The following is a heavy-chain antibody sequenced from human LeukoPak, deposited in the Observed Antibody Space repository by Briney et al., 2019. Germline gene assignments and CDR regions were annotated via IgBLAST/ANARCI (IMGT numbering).Heavy chain of an antibody. V-gene: IGHV1-18*01. Sequence: ASVKVSCKASGYIFTNFGISWVRQARGQGLEWMGWISGYNGNTKYVQKFQGRVTMTRDMSTSTVYMELSSLRSEDTAVYYCARGRDGYTEGFDYWGQGTLVTVSS. D-gene: IGHD5-24*01. CDR2: ISGYNGNT. CDR1: GYIFTNFG. CDR3: ARGRDGYTEGFDY. J-gene: IGHJ4*02.